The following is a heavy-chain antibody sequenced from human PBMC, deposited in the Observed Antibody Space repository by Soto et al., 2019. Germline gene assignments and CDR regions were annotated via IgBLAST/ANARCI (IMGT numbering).Heavy chain of an antibody. J-gene: IGHJ4*02. D-gene: IGHD6-13*01. Sequence: EVQLVQSGAEVKKPGESLRISCKGSGYSFTSYWISWVRQMPGKGLEWMGRIDPSDSYTKYSPSFQGHVTISADKSISTAYLQWSSLKASDTAMYYCARLQPAAGDNDLTFDYWGQGTLVTVSS. CDR1: GYSFTSYW. V-gene: IGHV5-10-1*01. CDR2: IDPSDSYT. CDR3: ARLQPAAGDNDLTFDY.